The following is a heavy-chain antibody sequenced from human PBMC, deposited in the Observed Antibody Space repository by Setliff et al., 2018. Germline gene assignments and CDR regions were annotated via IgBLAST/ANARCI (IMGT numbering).Heavy chain of an antibody. D-gene: IGHD3-22*01. CDR3: ARDNDTPDNAFDI. CDR1: RGSISSSSYY. J-gene: IGHJ3*02. CDR2: ISASGTST. Sequence: PSETLSLTCTVSRGSISSSSYYWGWIRQPPGKRREWVSAISASGTSTYYADSVKGRFTISRDNSKNSVYRQMNRLRVDDTDMYYCARDNDTPDNAFDIWGQGTMVTVSS. V-gene: IGHV3-23*01.